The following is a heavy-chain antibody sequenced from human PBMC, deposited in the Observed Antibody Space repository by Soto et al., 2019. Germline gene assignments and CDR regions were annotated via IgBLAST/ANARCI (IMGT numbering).Heavy chain of an antibody. V-gene: IGHV3-30-3*01. J-gene: IGHJ2*01. D-gene: IGHD4-17*01. Sequence: QVQLVESGGGVVQPGRSLRLSCAASGFTFSSYAMHWVRQAPGKGLEWVAVISYDGSNKYYADSVKGRFTISGDNSKNRLYLQMNSLRAEDTAVYYCARDRGGATVTTLEWYFDLWGRGTLVTVSS. CDR3: ARDRGGATVTTLEWYFDL. CDR2: ISYDGSNK. CDR1: GFTFSSYA.